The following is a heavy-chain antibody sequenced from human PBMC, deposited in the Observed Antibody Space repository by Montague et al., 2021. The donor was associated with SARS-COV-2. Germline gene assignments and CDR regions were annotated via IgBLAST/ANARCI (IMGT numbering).Heavy chain of an antibody. Sequence: SLRLSCAPSGFTFSFYAMHWVRQAPGKGLEWVSLISSDDGSNKYYADSVKGRFTISRDNSKYTLYLEMNSLRPEDTAVYFCARDPRSGSYFYYYGMDVWGQGTTVTVSS. CDR2: ISSDDGSNK. CDR1: GFTFSFYA. J-gene: IGHJ6*02. D-gene: IGHD3-3*01. V-gene: IGHV3-30*04. CDR3: ARDPRSGSYFYYYGMDV.